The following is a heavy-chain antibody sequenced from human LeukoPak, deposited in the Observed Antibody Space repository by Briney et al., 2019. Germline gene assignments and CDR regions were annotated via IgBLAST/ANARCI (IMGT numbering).Heavy chain of an antibody. J-gene: IGHJ6*02. CDR2: IYYSGST. V-gene: IGHV4-59*12. D-gene: IGHD1-26*01. CDR1: GGSISSYY. CDR3: AREKRSHYGMDV. Sequence: SETLSLTCTVSGGSISSYYWSWIRQPPGKGLEWIGYIYYSGSTNYNPSLKSRVTISVDTSKNQFSLKLSSVTAADTAVYYCAREKRSHYGMDVWGQGTTVTVSS.